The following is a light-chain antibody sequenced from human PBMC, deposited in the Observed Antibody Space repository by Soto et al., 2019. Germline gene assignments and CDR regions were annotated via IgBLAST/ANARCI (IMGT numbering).Light chain of an antibody. CDR3: QQRSNWPPYT. J-gene: IGKJ2*01. Sequence: EIVLTQSPATLSLSPGERATLSCRASQSVSSYLAWHQQKPGQAPSLLIYDASNRATGIPARFSGSGSGTDFTLTISSPEPEDFAVYYCQQRSNWPPYTFGQGTKLEIK. CDR1: QSVSSY. V-gene: IGKV3-11*01. CDR2: DAS.